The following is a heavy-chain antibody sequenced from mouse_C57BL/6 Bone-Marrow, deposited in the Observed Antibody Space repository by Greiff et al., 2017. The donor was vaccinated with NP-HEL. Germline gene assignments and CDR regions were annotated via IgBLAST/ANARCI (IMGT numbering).Heavy chain of an antibody. Sequence: EVKLQESGAELVRPGASVKLSCTASGFNIKDDYMHWVKQRPEQGLEWIGWIDPENGDTEYASKFQGKATITADTSSNTAYLQLSSLTSEDTAVYYCTTPHGNYFDYWGQGTTLTVSS. V-gene: IGHV14-4*01. CDR1: GFNIKDDY. CDR2: IDPENGDT. CDR3: TTPHGNYFDY. J-gene: IGHJ2*01.